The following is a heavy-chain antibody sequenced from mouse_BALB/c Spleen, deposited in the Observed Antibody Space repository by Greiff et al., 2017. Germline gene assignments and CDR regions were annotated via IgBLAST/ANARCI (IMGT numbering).Heavy chain of an antibody. D-gene: IGHD1-1*01. CDR2: ILPGSGST. J-gene: IGHJ4*01. V-gene: IGHV1-9*01. CDR1: GYTFSSYW. CDR3: ARGDYYGSNYAMDY. Sequence: QVQLKQSGAELMKPGASVKISCKATGYTFSSYWIEWVKQRPGHGLEWIGEILPGSGSTNYNEKFKGKATFTADTSSNTAYMQLRSLTSEDSAVYYCARGDYYGSNYAMDYWGQGTSVTVSS.